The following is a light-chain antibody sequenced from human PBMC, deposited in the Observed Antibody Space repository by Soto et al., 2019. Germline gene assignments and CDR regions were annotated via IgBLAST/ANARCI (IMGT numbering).Light chain of an antibody. V-gene: IGKV1-12*01. CDR3: QQGGSFPIT. J-gene: IGKJ5*01. CDR1: QDIGSW. CDR2: GAS. Sequence: DIQMTQSPPSVSASVGDRVTITCRASQDIGSWLAWYQQNPGKAPDLLIYGASSLQDGVPSRFYGSGSGTDFTLTISGLHPEDFATYYCQQGGSFPITFGQGTRLEIK.